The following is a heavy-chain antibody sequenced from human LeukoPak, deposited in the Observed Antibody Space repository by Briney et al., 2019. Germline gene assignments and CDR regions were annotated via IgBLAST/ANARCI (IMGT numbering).Heavy chain of an antibody. Sequence: TSSETLSLTCTVSGGSISSYYWSWIRQPPGKGLEWIGYIYYSGSTNYNPSPKSRVTISVDTSKNQFSLKLSSVTAADTAVYYCARYRWFGESDYYYYMDVWGKGTTVTISS. J-gene: IGHJ6*03. CDR2: IYYSGST. D-gene: IGHD3-10*01. CDR3: ARYRWFGESDYYYYMDV. V-gene: IGHV4-59*01. CDR1: GGSISSYY.